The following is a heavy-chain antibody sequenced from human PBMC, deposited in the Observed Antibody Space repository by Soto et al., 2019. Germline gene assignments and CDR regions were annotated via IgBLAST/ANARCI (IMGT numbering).Heavy chain of an antibody. D-gene: IGHD2-21*02. V-gene: IGHV4-39*01. CDR2: IYYSGTT. Sequence: SETLSLTCTVSGGSISTSNYYWGWVRQPPGKGLDWIGNIYYSGTTYYNPSLKSRVTISVDTSKNQFSLKLNSVTAADTAVYYCSTFVVPASRHTDFDLYGPATPVT. J-gene: IGHJ4*02. CDR3: STFVVPASRHTDFDL. CDR1: GGSISTSNYY.